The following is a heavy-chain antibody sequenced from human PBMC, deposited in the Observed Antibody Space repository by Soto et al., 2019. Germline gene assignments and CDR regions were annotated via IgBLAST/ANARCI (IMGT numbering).Heavy chain of an antibody. CDR1: AGSIRSGAYY. D-gene: IGHD7-27*01. CDR2: IDHSGSA. Sequence: QVQLQESGPGLVKPSQTLSLTCTVSAGSIRSGAYYWTWIRQPPGKGLEWIGYIDHSGSAYYNPSLNSRATISIDTSNNQFSLKMTAVTAADTAVYYCAGELGTFYFDHWGQGTLVTVSS. CDR3: AGELGTFYFDH. V-gene: IGHV4-30-4*01. J-gene: IGHJ4*02.